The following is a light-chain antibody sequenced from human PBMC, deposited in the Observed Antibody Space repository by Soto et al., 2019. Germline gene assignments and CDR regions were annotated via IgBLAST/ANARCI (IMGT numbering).Light chain of an antibody. V-gene: IGKV1-8*01. CDR1: QGISSY. Sequence: AIRMTQSPSSFSASTGDRVTITCRASQGISSYLAWYQQKPGKAPKLLIYAASTLQSGVPSRFSGSGSGTDFNLTISCLQSEDFATYYCQQYYSYPYTFRQRTKLEIK. J-gene: IGKJ2*01. CDR3: QQYYSYPYT. CDR2: AAS.